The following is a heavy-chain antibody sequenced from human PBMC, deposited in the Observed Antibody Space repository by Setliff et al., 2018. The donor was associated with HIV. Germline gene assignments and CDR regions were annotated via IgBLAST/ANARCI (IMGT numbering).Heavy chain of an antibody. J-gene: IGHJ5*02. CDR1: GYTFTGNY. CDR3: ARGGYYTSGTWFDP. D-gene: IGHD3-10*01. CDR2: INASNGNT. V-gene: IGHV1-2*02. Sequence: ASVKVSCKASGYTFTGNYIHWVRQAPGQGLEWMGWINASNGNTKYSQVRDRVTMTRDTSTSTTYLELDRLTYDDTAIYYCARGGYYTSGTWFDPWGQGTLVTVSS.